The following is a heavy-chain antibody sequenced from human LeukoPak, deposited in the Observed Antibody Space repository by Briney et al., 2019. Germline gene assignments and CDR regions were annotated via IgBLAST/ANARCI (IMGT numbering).Heavy chain of an antibody. D-gene: IGHD3-3*01. V-gene: IGHV3-30*02. CDR1: GFTFSSYG. CDR3: ANSDDGYDFWSGYPGSDAFDI. Sequence: PGGSLRLSCAASGFTFSSYGMHWVRQAPGKGLEWVAFIRYDGSNKYYADSVKGRFTISRDNSKNTLYLQMNSLRAVDTAVYYCANSDDGYDFWSGYPGSDAFDIWGQGTMVTVSS. CDR2: IRYDGSNK. J-gene: IGHJ3*02.